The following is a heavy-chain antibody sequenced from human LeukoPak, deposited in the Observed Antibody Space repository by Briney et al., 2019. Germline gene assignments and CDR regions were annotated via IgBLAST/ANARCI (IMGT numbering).Heavy chain of an antibody. Sequence: GRSPRLSCAASGFTFSSYAMHWVRQAPGKGLEWVAVISYDGSNKYYADSVKGRFTISRDNSKNTLYLQMNSLRAEDTAVYYCARLLQLADAFDIWGQGTMVTVSS. CDR2: ISYDGSNK. J-gene: IGHJ3*02. V-gene: IGHV3-30-3*01. CDR1: GFTFSSYA. CDR3: ARLLQLADAFDI. D-gene: IGHD6-13*01.